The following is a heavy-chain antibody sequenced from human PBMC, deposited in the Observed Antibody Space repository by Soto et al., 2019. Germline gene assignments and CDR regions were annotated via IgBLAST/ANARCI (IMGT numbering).Heavy chain of an antibody. J-gene: IGHJ6*02. Sequence: QVQLVQSGAEVKKPGSSVKVSCKASGGTFSSYAISWVRQAPGQGLEWMGGIIPIFGTANYAQKFQGRVTITADEPTSTAYMELSSLRSEETAVYYCARDPKEMATNTENYYGMAVWGQGTPVTAPS. CDR3: ARDPKEMATNTENYYGMAV. CDR1: GGTFSSYA. CDR2: IIPIFGTA. V-gene: IGHV1-69*01. D-gene: IGHD5-12*01.